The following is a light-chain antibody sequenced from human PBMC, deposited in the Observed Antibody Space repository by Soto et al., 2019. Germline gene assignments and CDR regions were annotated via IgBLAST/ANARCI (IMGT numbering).Light chain of an antibody. Sequence: DIQMTQSPSTLSASVGDRVTITCRASQSLSSWWAWYQQKPGKAPKLLIYKASSLQSGVPSRFSGSGSETEFTLTISSLQPDDFATYYCQQYNNYPWTFGQGTKVEIK. V-gene: IGKV1-5*03. CDR2: KAS. CDR1: QSLSSW. J-gene: IGKJ1*01. CDR3: QQYNNYPWT.